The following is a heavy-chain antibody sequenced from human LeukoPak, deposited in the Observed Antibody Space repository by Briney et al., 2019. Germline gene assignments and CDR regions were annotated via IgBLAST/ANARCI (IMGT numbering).Heavy chain of an antibody. CDR1: GGSISSYY. V-gene: IGHV4-4*07. Sequence: TSETLSLTCTVSGGSISSYYWSWIRQPAGKGLEWIGRIYTSGSTNYNPSLKSRVTMPVDTSKNQFSLKLSSVTAADTAVYYCASSGYSSRGGYYYYYYMDVWGKGTTVTVSS. CDR3: ASSGYSSRGGYYYYYYMDV. CDR2: IYTSGST. J-gene: IGHJ6*03. D-gene: IGHD6-13*01.